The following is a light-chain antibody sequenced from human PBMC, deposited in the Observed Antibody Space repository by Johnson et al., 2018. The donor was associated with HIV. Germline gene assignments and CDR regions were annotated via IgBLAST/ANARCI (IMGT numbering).Light chain of an antibody. Sequence: QSVLTQPPSVSAAPGQKVTISCSGSSSNIGNNYVSWYQQVPGTAPKVLIYENNKRPSGIADRFSGSKSGTSATLGITGLQTGDEADYYCGTWDSSLSASVFAPGTKFTVL. J-gene: IGLJ1*01. CDR1: SSNIGNNY. V-gene: IGLV1-51*02. CDR2: ENN. CDR3: GTWDSSLSASV.